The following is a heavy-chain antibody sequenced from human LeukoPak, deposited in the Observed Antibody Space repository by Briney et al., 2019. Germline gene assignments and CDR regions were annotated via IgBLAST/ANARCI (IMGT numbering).Heavy chain of an antibody. CDR3: ARGGGLRWLYYYMDV. Sequence: SETLSLTCTVSASSISSGYFWGWIRPPPGEGVEGVGSIYHSGETYYTPSLKSRVSISVDTSNNQFSLKLSSVTAADTAVYFCARGGGLRWLYYYMDVWGRGTTVTVSS. D-gene: IGHD3-16*01. CDR2: IYHSGET. CDR1: ASSISSGYF. V-gene: IGHV4-38-2*02. J-gene: IGHJ6*03.